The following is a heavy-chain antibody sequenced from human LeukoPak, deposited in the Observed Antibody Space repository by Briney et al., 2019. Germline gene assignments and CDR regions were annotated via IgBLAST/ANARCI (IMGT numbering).Heavy chain of an antibody. Sequence: SETLSLTCTVSGGSISSYYWSWIRQPPGKGLEWIGYDYCGGNTNYDPSLKRRVTISVDTSKNQFSLTLTSVTAADTAVYFCARDHFGSLDSWGQGILVTVSS. D-gene: IGHD3-10*01. CDR3: ARDHFGSLDS. V-gene: IGHV4-59*01. CDR1: GGSISSYY. CDR2: DYCGGNT. J-gene: IGHJ4*02.